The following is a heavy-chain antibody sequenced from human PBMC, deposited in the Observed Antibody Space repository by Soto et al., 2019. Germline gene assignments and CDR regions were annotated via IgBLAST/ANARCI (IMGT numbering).Heavy chain of an antibody. CDR1: GGSISSYY. Sequence: SSETLSLTCTVSGGSISSYYWSWIRQPPGKXLEWIGYIYYSGSTNYNPSLKSRVTISVGTSKNQFSLKLSSVTAADTAVYYCARLRFLEWLFKTENWFDPWGQGTLVTVCS. D-gene: IGHD3-3*01. V-gene: IGHV4-59*01. J-gene: IGHJ5*02. CDR2: IYYSGST. CDR3: ARLRFLEWLFKTENWFDP.